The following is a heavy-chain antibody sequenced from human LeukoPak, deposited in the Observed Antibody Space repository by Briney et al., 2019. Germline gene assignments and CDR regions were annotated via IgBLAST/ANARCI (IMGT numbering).Heavy chain of an antibody. Sequence: NPGGSLRLSCAASGFTFSSYSMNWVRQAPGKGLEWVSSISSSSSYIYYADSVKGRFTISRDNAKNSLYLQMNSLRAEDTAVYYCARVPGYSSSWYISYYYYYYMDVWGKGTTVTVSS. D-gene: IGHD6-13*01. CDR3: ARVPGYSSSWYISYYYYYYMDV. CDR1: GFTFSSYS. J-gene: IGHJ6*03. V-gene: IGHV3-21*01. CDR2: ISSSSSYI.